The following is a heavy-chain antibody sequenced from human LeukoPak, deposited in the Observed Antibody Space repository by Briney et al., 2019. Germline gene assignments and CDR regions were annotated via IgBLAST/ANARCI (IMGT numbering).Heavy chain of an antibody. Sequence: PGGSLRLSCEVSGFTFINYAMTWVRQAPGKGLEWVSGINGRGDGTHYADSVKGRFTVSRDNSKNTVYLQIDSLRAEDTAVYYCAKDRPNGLDYWGQGTLVTVSS. J-gene: IGHJ4*02. CDR1: GFTFINYA. V-gene: IGHV3-23*01. CDR3: AKDRPNGLDY. CDR2: INGRGDGT.